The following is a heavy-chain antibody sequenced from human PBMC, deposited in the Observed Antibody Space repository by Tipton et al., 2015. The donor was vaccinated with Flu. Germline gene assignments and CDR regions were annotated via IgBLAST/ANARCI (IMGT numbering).Heavy chain of an antibody. D-gene: IGHD3-3*01. CDR2: ISSSSSTI. Sequence: SLRLSCAASGFTFSSYSMNWVRQAPGKGLEWVSYISSSSSTIYYADSVKGRFTISRDNAKNSLYLQMNSLRAEDTAVYYCAKMIFGVDSDAFDIWGQGTMVTVSS. CDR3: AKMIFGVDSDAFDI. V-gene: IGHV3-48*04. CDR1: GFTFSSYS. J-gene: IGHJ3*02.